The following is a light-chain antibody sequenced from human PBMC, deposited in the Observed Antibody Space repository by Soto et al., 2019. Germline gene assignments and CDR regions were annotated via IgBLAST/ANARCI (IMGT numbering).Light chain of an antibody. CDR3: QQCGGAPLT. CDR2: DAS. Sequence: EIVLTQSPGTLSLSPGERAALSCRASQSPSSSCLAWYQQRPGQAPRLLIYDASTRATGIPDRFSGSGSGTDFTLTISRLEPEDFAVYFCQQCGGAPLTFGGGTKVDI. V-gene: IGKV3-20*01. CDR1: QSPSSSC. J-gene: IGKJ4*01.